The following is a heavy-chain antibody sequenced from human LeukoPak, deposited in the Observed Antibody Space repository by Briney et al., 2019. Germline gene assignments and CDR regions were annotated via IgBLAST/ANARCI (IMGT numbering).Heavy chain of an antibody. Sequence: ASVKVSCKAFGYTFTGYYMYWVRQAPGQGLEWMGWINPNSGDTNYAQRFQGRVTMTRDTSISTAYMELSRLRSDDTAVYYCAIRGTTMIVVARPLRSFDYWGQGTLVTVSS. D-gene: IGHD3-22*01. CDR2: INPNSGDT. CDR3: AIRGTTMIVVARPLRSFDY. J-gene: IGHJ4*02. V-gene: IGHV1-2*02. CDR1: GYTFTGYY.